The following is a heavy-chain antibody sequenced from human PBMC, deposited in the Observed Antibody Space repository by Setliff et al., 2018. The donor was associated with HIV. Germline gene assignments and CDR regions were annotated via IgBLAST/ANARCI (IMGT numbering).Heavy chain of an antibody. CDR2: INHSGTT. D-gene: IGHD5-18*01. J-gene: IGHJ4*02. CDR1: GGAFNGYY. CDR3: ARRGPRLPQCSFGYPNYDY. V-gene: IGHV4-34*01. Sequence: SETLSLTCTVSGGAFNGYYWSWIRQSPGKGLEWIGEINHSGTTNYNPSLKSRLTVLVDTSKNQVSLRLNSVTAADTAVYYCARRGPRLPQCSFGYPNYDYWGQGTLVTVSS.